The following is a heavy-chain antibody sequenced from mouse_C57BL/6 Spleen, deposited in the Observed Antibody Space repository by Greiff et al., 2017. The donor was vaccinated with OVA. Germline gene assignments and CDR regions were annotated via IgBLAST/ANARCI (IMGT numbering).Heavy chain of an antibody. CDR3: VRQTGGAWFAY. J-gene: IGHJ3*01. CDR2: IRSKSNNYAT. Sequence: EVKLLESGGGLVQPKGSLKLSCAASGFSFNTYAMNWVRQAPGKGLEWVARIRSKSNNYATYYADSVKDRFTISRDDSESMLYLQMNNLKTEDTAMYYCVRQTGGAWFAYWGQGTLVTVSA. V-gene: IGHV10-1*01. CDR1: GFSFNTYA. D-gene: IGHD4-1*01.